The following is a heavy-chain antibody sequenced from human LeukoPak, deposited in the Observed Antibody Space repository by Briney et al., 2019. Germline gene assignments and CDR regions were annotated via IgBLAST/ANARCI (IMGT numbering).Heavy chain of an antibody. V-gene: IGHV3-7*01. J-gene: IGHJ4*02. CDR3: AREGPDY. CDR1: GFTFSSHW. Sequence: GGSLRLSCAASGFTFSSHWMSWVRQAPGKGLEWVANIKQDGSDKYYVDSVKGRFTISRDNAKNSLYLQMNSLRVEDTAVYYCAREGPDYWGQGTLVTVSS. CDR2: IKQDGSDK.